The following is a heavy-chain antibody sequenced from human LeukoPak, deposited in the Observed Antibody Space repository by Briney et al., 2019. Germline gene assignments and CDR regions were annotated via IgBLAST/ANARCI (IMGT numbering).Heavy chain of an antibody. J-gene: IGHJ4*02. V-gene: IGHV4-61*05. CDR2: IYYSGST. D-gene: IGHD1-26*01. Sequence: SETLSLTCTVSGGSISSSSYYWGWIRQPPGKGLEWIGYIYYSGSTNYNPSLKSRVTISVDTSKNQFSLKLSSVTAADTAVYYCARVGATGGDFDYWGQGTLVTVSS. CDR3: ARVGATGGDFDY. CDR1: GGSISSSSYY.